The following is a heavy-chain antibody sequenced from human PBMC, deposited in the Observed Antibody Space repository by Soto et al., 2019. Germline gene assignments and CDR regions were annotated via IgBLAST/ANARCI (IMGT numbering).Heavy chain of an antibody. Sequence: GESLKISCKGSGYSFTSYWIGWVRQMPGKGLEWMGIIYPGDSDTRYSPSFQGQVTISADKSISTAYLQWSSLKASDTAMYYCARVRVDGSGWGGYFDYWGQGTLVTVSS. CDR2: IYPGDSDT. CDR1: GYSFTSYW. CDR3: ARVRVDGSGWGGYFDY. J-gene: IGHJ4*02. V-gene: IGHV5-51*01. D-gene: IGHD6-19*01.